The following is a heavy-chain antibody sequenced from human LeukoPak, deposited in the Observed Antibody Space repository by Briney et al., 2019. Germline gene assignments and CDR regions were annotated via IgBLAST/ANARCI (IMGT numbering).Heavy chain of an antibody. CDR3: ARDTPYGSGSYFDY. CDR2: ISSSGSTI. J-gene: IGHJ4*02. D-gene: IGHD3-10*01. V-gene: IGHV3-11*01. Sequence: GGSLRPSCAASGFTFSDYYMSWIRQAPGKGLEWVSYISSSGSTIYYADSVKGRFTISRDNAKNSLYLQMNSLRAEDTAVYYCARDTPYGSGSYFDYWGQGTLVTVSS. CDR1: GFTFSDYY.